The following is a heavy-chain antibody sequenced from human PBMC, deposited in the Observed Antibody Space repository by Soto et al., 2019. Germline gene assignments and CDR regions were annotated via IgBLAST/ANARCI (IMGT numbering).Heavy chain of an antibody. CDR3: ARVHGSGNFDY. CDR1: GGSISSYY. V-gene: IGHV4-59*01. CDR2: IYYSGST. J-gene: IGHJ4*02. Sequence: SETLSLTCTVSGGSISSYYWSWIRQPPGKGLEWIGYIYYSGSTNYSPSLKSRVTISVDTSKNQFSLKLSSVTAADTAVYYCARVHGSGNFDYWGQGTLVTVSS. D-gene: IGHD3-10*01.